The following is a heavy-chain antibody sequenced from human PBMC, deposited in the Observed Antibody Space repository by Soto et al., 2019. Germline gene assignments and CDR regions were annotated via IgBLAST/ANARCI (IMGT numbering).Heavy chain of an antibody. CDR1: NGSVSSGTYS. CDR3: ARGHYYYGMDV. V-gene: IGHV4-30-2*01. J-gene: IGHJ6*02. Sequence: QLRLQESGSGLVKPSQTLSLTCTVSNGSVSSGTYSWSWVRQPPGKGLEWIGYIYYSGTTYYTPSLKSRLTMSMDRANDHFSLNLTSVTAADTAVYFCARGHYYYGMDVWGQGSTVTVSS. CDR2: IYYSGTT.